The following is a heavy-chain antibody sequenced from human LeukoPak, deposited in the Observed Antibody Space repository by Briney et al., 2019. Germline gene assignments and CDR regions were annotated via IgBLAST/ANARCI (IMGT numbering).Heavy chain of an antibody. D-gene: IGHD1-7*01. CDR2: VWYDGSKK. CDR3: AKGAGITNQYHMDV. CDR1: GFTFSSYG. V-gene: IGHV3-33*06. Sequence: PGGSLRLSCAASGFTFSSYGMHWVRQAPGKGLEWVPVVWYDGSKKYYADSVKGRFSISRDNSKNTLYLQMNSLRAEDTAVYYCAKGAGITNQYHMDVWGKGTTVTVSS. J-gene: IGHJ6*03.